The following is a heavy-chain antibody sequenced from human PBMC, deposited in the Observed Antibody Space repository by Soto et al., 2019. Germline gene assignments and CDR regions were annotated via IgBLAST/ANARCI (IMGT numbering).Heavy chain of an antibody. CDR2: INDRGSI. CDR1: GGSFSGYY. CDR3: ARESHDMLTGPPWVWYFDL. Sequence: QVQLQQWGAGPLRPLETLSLTCGVSGGSFSGYYWAWIRQSPGKWLEWIGEINDRGSINYNPSLKCRGCISVDTSKHHYALDLRSVTAADTAGYYCARESHDMLTGPPWVWYFDLWGRGSLVTVSS. D-gene: IGHD3-9*01. V-gene: IGHV4-34*01. J-gene: IGHJ2*01.